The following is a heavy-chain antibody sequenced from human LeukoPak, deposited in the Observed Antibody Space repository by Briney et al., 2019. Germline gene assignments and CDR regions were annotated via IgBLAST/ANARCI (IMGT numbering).Heavy chain of an antibody. CDR3: ARDDRGSYFDY. D-gene: IGHD1-26*01. J-gene: IGHJ4*02. Sequence: SETLSLTCTVSGGSISSYYWSWVRQPPGKGLEWIGYIYYSGSTNYNPSLKSRVTISVDTSKNQFSLKLSSVTAADTAVYYCARDDRGSYFDYWGQGTLVTVSS. V-gene: IGHV4-59*12. CDR2: IYYSGST. CDR1: GGSISSYY.